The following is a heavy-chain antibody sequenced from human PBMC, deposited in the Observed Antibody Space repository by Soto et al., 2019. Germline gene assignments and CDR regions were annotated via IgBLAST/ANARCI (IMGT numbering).Heavy chain of an antibody. CDR2: INAGNGNT. D-gene: IGHD6-13*01. CDR3: ALDLQAGY. CDR1: GYTFTSYA. V-gene: IGHV1-3*01. Sequence: QVQLVQSGAEVKKPGASVKVSCKASGYTFTSYAMHWVRQAPGQRLEWMGWINAGNGNTKYSQKLQGRITITSDTSARTAYMGLSSLRSGDTAVYYSALDLQAGYWGQGTLVTVSS. J-gene: IGHJ4*02.